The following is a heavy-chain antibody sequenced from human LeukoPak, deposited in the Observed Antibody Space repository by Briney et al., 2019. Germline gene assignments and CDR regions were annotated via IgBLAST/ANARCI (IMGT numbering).Heavy chain of an antibody. CDR1: GFTFSSYW. Sequence: PGGSLRLSCAASGFTFSSYWMSWVRQAPGKGLEWVANIKQDGSEKYYVDSVKGRFTISRDNAKNSLYLQMNSLRAEDTAVYYCARQGKAYDFWSGYYRFDYWGQGTLVTVSS. D-gene: IGHD3-3*01. J-gene: IGHJ4*02. V-gene: IGHV3-7*01. CDR3: ARQGKAYDFWSGYYRFDY. CDR2: IKQDGSEK.